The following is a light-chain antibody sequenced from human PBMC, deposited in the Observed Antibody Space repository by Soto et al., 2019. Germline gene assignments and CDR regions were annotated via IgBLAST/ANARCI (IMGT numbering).Light chain of an antibody. V-gene: IGKV3-20*01. CDR1: QSVSNNY. CDR3: QQYGSSGT. Sequence: EIVLTQYPGTLSLSPGERATLSCRASQSVSNNYLAWYQQKPGQAPRLLIYGASNRATGIPDRFSGSGSGTDVTLTISRLETEDVAVYYCQQYGSSGTCGQGTKVEIK. J-gene: IGKJ1*01. CDR2: GAS.